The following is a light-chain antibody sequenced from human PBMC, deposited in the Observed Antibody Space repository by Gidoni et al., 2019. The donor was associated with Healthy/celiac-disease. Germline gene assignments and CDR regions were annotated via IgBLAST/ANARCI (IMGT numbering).Light chain of an antibody. V-gene: IGKV1-5*03. Sequence: DIQMTQSPSTLSASVGDRVTITCRASQSISSWLAWYQQKPGKAPKLLIYKESSLESGVPSRFSGSGSGTEFTLTISSLQPYDFATYYCQQYNSYPSFGGXTKVEIK. CDR1: QSISSW. CDR2: KES. CDR3: QQYNSYPS. J-gene: IGKJ4*01.